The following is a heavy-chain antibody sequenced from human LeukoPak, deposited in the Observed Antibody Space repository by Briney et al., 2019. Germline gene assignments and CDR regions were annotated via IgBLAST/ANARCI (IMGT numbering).Heavy chain of an antibody. CDR2: IRSKANNYAT. V-gene: IGHV3-73*01. J-gene: IGHJ3*02. CDR3: TKDYYDSSGRRAFDI. D-gene: IGHD3-22*01. CDR1: GFTFSDSA. Sequence: GGSLRLSCAASGFTFSDSAIHWVRQASGKGLEWVGRIRSKANNYATAYAASVKGRFTISRDDSKNTAYLQMSSLKTEDTAVYYCTKDYYDSSGRRAFDIWGQGTMVTVSS.